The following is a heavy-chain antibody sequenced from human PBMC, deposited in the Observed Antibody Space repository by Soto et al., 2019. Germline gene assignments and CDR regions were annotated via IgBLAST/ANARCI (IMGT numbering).Heavy chain of an antibody. D-gene: IGHD1-26*01. Sequence: LGESLQISFKGSGYSFTSSWISWVRQMPGKGLEWMGRIDPSDSYTNYSPSFQGHVTISADKSISTAYLQWSSLKASHTAMYYCASGTIAYYYYGMDVWGQGTTVTVSS. J-gene: IGHJ6*02. CDR1: GYSFTSSW. CDR3: ASGTIAYYYYGMDV. V-gene: IGHV5-10-1*01. CDR2: IDPSDSYT.